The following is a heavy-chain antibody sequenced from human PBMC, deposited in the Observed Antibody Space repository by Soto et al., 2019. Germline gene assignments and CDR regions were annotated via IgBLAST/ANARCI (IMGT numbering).Heavy chain of an antibody. V-gene: IGHV1-8*01. Sequence: QVRLVQSGAEVKKPGASVKVSCKASEYTFTSYDINWVRQATGQGLEWMGWMNPNSGNTGYAQRVQGRVTMTRNTSISTAYMELSSLTSEDTAVYYWARVGRSSSLNYWGQGTLVTVSS. J-gene: IGHJ4*02. CDR2: MNPNSGNT. CDR3: ARVGRSSSLNY. CDR1: EYTFTSYD. D-gene: IGHD6-6*01.